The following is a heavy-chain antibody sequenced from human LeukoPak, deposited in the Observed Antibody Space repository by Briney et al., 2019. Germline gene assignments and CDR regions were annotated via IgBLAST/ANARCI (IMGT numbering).Heavy chain of an antibody. CDR3: SDYGDYKDAFDT. Sequence: GGSLRLSCAASGFTFSNAWMSWVRQAPGKGLEWVGRIKSKTDGGTTDYAAPVKGRFTISRDDSKNTLYLQMNSLKTEDTAVYYCSDYGDYKDAFDTWGQGTMVTVSS. V-gene: IGHV3-15*01. CDR1: GFTFSNAW. CDR2: IKSKTDGGTT. D-gene: IGHD4-17*01. J-gene: IGHJ3*02.